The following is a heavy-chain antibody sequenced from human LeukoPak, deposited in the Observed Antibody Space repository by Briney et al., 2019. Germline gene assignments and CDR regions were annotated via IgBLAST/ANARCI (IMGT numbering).Heavy chain of an antibody. D-gene: IGHD4-11*01. CDR1: GGSISSYY. CDR2: IYYSGST. J-gene: IGHJ6*03. Sequence: SETLSLTCTVSGGSISSYYWSWIRQPPGKGLEWIGYIYYSGSTNYNPSLKSRVTISVDTSKNQSSLKLSSVTAADTAVYYCARRRTTVTFDYYYYMDVWGKGTTVTVSS. CDR3: ARRRTTVTFDYYYYMDV. V-gene: IGHV4-59*08.